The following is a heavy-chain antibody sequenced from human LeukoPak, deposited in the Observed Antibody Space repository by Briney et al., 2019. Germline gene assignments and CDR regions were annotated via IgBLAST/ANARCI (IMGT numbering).Heavy chain of an antibody. CDR3: ARAIYGDYPWGAFDI. J-gene: IGHJ3*02. Sequence: PGGSLRLSCAASGFTLSSHSMNWVRQAPGKGLEWVASISSSSSYIYYADSVKGRFTISRDNAKNSLFLQMNSLRAEDTAVYYCARAIYGDYPWGAFDIWGQGTMVTVSS. CDR2: ISSSSSYI. CDR1: GFTLSSHS. V-gene: IGHV3-21*01. D-gene: IGHD4-17*01.